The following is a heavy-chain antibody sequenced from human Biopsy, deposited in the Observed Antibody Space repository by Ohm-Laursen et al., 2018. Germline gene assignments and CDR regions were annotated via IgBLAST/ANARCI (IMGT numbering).Heavy chain of an antibody. CDR2: INQAGTT. D-gene: IGHD2-15*01. CDR3: GNEVHGRDY. CDR1: GNTFSDYQ. V-gene: IGHV4-34*08. J-gene: IGHJ4*02. Sequence: SQTLSLTCAAFGNTFSDYQWSWIRQPPGKGLEWIGQINQAGTTNYNPSLKSRVSISADASKYEFSLRLTSVIAADTAVYLCGNEVHGRDYWGLGAQVTVSS.